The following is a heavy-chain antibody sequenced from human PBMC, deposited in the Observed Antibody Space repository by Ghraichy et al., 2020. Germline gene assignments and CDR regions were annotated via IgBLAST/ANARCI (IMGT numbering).Heavy chain of an antibody. D-gene: IGHD3-3*01. Sequence: SETLSLTCAVYGGSFSGYYWSWIRQPPGKGLEWIGEINHGGSTNYNPSLKSRVTISVDTSKNQFSLKLRSVTAADTAVYYCARGPSITIFGVVTLTGDPFDYWGQGTLVTVSS. V-gene: IGHV4-34*01. CDR2: INHGGST. J-gene: IGHJ4*02. CDR3: ARGPSITIFGVVTLTGDPFDY. CDR1: GGSFSGYY.